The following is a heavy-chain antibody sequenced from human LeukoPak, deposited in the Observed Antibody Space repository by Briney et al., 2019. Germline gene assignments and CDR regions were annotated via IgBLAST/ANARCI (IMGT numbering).Heavy chain of an antibody. V-gene: IGHV3-30-3*01. CDR1: GFTFSSYA. CDR3: AREGYSCFDY. D-gene: IGHD2-8*01. Sequence: PGGSLTLSCAASGFTFSSYAMHWVRQAPGKGLEWVAVISYDGSNKYYADSVKGRFTISRDNSKNTLYLQMNSLRAEDTAVYYCAREGYSCFDYWGQGTLVTVSS. CDR2: ISYDGSNK. J-gene: IGHJ4*02.